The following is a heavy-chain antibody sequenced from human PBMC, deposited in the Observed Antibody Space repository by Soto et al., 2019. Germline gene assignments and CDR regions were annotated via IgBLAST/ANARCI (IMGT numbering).Heavy chain of an antibody. J-gene: IGHJ3*02. Sequence: QVQLVESGGGVVQPGRSLRLSCAASGFTFSNYGMHWVRQAPGKGLEWVAVISYDGSDKYYADSVKGRFTISRDNSKTTLYLQMNSLRAEDTAVYYCTVLEGGFDIWGQGTMVTVSS. CDR1: GFTFSNYG. CDR3: TVLEGGFDI. D-gene: IGHD2-15*01. CDR2: ISYDGSDK. V-gene: IGHV3-30*03.